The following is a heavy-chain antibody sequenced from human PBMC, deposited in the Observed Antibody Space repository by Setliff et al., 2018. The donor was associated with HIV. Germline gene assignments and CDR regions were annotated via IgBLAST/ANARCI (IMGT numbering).Heavy chain of an antibody. CDR1: GGSISGSNYV. CDR2: IHYSGST. J-gene: IGHJ6*03. D-gene: IGHD3-3*01. V-gene: IGHV4-39*07. Sequence: SETLSLTCTVYGGSISGSNYVWGWIRQTPRKGLEWIATIHYSGSTYHNPSLESRITISIDTSKNQFFLKLSTMTAADTAVYYCARGYVYDFWSGYYALHYYYMDVWGKGTTVTVSS. CDR3: ARGYVYDFWSGYYALHYYYMDV.